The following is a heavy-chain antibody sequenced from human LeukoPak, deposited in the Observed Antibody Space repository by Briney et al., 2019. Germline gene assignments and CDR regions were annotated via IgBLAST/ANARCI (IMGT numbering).Heavy chain of an antibody. V-gene: IGHV5-51*01. J-gene: IGHJ6*02. D-gene: IGHD6-13*01. CDR3: ARAQSPRGSSSWFHYYYYGMDV. CDR1: GYSFTSSW. Sequence: GESLKISCQASGYSFTSSWIGWARQMPGKGLEWMAIINPGDSDTRYSPSFQGQVTISADKSISTVYLQWGSLKASDTAMYYCARAQSPRGSSSWFHYYYYGMDVWGQGTTVTVSS. CDR2: INPGDSDT.